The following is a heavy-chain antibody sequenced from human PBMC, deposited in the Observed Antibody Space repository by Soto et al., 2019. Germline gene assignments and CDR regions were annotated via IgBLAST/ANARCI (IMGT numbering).Heavy chain of an antibody. V-gene: IGHV3-30-3*01. J-gene: IGHJ6*02. CDR3: ARDMAGTTGHYYYYGMDV. Sequence: QVQLVESGGGVVQPGRSLRLSCAASGFTFSSYAMHWVRQAPGKGLEWVAVISYDGSNKYYADSVKGRFTISRDNSKNPLYLQMNSLRAEDTAVYYCARDMAGTTGHYYYYGMDVWGQGTTVTVSS. CDR2: ISYDGSNK. CDR1: GFTFSSYA. D-gene: IGHD1-7*01.